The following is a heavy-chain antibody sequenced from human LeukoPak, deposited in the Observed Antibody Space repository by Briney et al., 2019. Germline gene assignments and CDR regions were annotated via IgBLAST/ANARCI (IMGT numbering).Heavy chain of an antibody. CDR1: GFTFSTYW. J-gene: IGHJ5*02. V-gene: IGHV3-74*01. Sequence: GGSLRLSCAASGFTFSTYWMHWVRQAPGKGLVWVSHIKTDGSSTTYADSVKGRFTISRDNSKNTMYLQMNSLRAEDTAVYYCARDRFNSGWYWFDPWGQGTLVTVSS. CDR3: ARDRFNSGWYWFDP. CDR2: IKTDGSST. D-gene: IGHD6-19*01.